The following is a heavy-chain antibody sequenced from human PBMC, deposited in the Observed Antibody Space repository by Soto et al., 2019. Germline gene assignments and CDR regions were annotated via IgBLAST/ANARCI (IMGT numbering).Heavy chain of an antibody. V-gene: IGHV4-4*02. Sequence: QVQLQESGPGLVKPSETLSLTCTVSGDSISSSNWWSWVRQPPGKGLEWIGETYHSGTTKYNPSLKSRVTISLDFSNNQFSLELKSVPAADTAVYYCAREGSGSPVSVWGQGALVIVSS. CDR2: TYHSGTT. D-gene: IGHD3-10*01. CDR3: AREGSGSPVSV. J-gene: IGHJ4*02. CDR1: GDSISSSNW.